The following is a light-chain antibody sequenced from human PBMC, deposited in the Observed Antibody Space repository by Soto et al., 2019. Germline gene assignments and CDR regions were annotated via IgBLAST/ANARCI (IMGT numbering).Light chain of an antibody. CDR3: QQYGSSPPRT. J-gene: IGKJ1*01. Sequence: VLTQSPATLSLSPGDSATLSCRGSQSVSSYLAWYQQKPGQAPRLLIYDAYNRATGIPARFSGSGSGTDFTLTISRLEPEDFAVYYCQQYGSSPPRTCGQGTKVDIK. V-gene: IGKV3-11*01. CDR1: QSVSSY. CDR2: DAY.